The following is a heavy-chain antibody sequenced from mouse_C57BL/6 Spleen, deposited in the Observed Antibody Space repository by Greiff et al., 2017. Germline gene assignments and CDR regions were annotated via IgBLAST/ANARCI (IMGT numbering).Heavy chain of an antibody. CDR1: GYAFRSSW. V-gene: IGHV1-82*01. J-gene: IGHJ3*01. CDR2: IYPGDGDT. Sequence: VQLQQSGPELVKPGASVKISCKASGYAFRSSWMNWVKQRPGKGLEWIGRIYPGDGDTNYNGKFKGKATLTADKSSSTAYLQLRSLTSADSAVYFCTRGTDLRPAWFAYWGQGTLVTVSA. CDR3: TRGTDLRPAWFAY. D-gene: IGHD2-12*01.